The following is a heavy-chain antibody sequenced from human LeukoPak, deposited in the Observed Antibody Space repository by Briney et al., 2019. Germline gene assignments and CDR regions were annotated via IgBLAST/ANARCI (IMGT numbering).Heavy chain of an antibody. CDR1: GESLSRNSAA. Sequence: QTLSLTCAISGESLSRNSAAWNSIRHSPSRGLEWRRRTYYRSKWYNVYAVFVKSRITINPDTSKNQFSLQLNSVTPEDTAVYYCARWRGSGKYFDYWGQGTLVTVSS. D-gene: IGHD3-10*01. CDR2: TYYRSKWYN. CDR3: ARWRGSGKYFDY. J-gene: IGHJ4*02. V-gene: IGHV6-1*01.